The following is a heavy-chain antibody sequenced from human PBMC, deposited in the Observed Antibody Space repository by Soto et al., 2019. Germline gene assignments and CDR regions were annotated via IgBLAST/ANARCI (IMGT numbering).Heavy chain of an antibody. CDR3: ARSIKRSSGWYLSEVYYYYYGMDV. J-gene: IGHJ6*02. CDR1: GGTFSSYA. D-gene: IGHD6-19*01. Sequence: SVKVSCKASGGTFSSYAISWVLQAPGQGLEWMGGIIPIFGTANYAQKFQGRVTITADESTSTAYMELSSLRSEDTAVYYCARSIKRSSGWYLSEVYYYYYGMDVWGQGTTVTVSS. CDR2: IIPIFGTA. V-gene: IGHV1-69*13.